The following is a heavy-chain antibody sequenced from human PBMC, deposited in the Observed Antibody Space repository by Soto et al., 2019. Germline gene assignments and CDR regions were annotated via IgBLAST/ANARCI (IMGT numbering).Heavy chain of an antibody. Sequence: VKVSCKASGYTFTSYYMHWVRQAPGQGLEWMGIINPSGGSTSYAQKFQGRVTMTRDTSTSTVYMELSSLRSEDTAVYYCARDPTAGIQLWLNAFDIWGQGTMVTVS. D-gene: IGHD5-18*01. CDR3: ARDPTAGIQLWLNAFDI. V-gene: IGHV1-46*01. CDR2: INPSGGST. J-gene: IGHJ3*02. CDR1: GYTFTSYY.